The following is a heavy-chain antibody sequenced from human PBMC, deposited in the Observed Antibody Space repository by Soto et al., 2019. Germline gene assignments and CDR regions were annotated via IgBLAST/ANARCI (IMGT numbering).Heavy chain of an antibody. CDR1: GYTFTGYY. CDR3: ASWYLGDYGMDV. CDR2: INPNSGGT. Sequence: ASVKVSCKASGYTFTGYYMHWVRQAPGQGLEWMGWINPNSGGTKYSQKFQGRVTITRDTSASTAYIELSSLRSEDTAVYYCASWYLGDYGMDVWGQGTTVTVSS. V-gene: IGHV1-2*02. D-gene: IGHD6-13*01. J-gene: IGHJ6*02.